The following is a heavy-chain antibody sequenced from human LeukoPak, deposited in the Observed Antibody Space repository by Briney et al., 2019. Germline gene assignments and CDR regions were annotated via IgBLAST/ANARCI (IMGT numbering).Heavy chain of an antibody. D-gene: IGHD6-19*01. Sequence: GASVKVSCKASGYTFTSYDINWVRQAPGQGLEWMGWISAYNGNTKHAQKLQGRVTMTTDTSTSTAYMELRSLRSDDTAVYYCARAGITSGWVQNMDYWGQGTLVTVSS. J-gene: IGHJ4*02. V-gene: IGHV1-18*01. CDR3: ARAGITSGWVQNMDY. CDR2: ISAYNGNT. CDR1: GYTFTSYD.